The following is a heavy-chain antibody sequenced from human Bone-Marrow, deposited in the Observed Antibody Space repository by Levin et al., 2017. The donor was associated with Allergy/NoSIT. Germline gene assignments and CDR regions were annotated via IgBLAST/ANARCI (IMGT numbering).Heavy chain of an antibody. CDR1: GSTFTDYY. Sequence: GGSLRLSCKASGSTFTDYYIHWVRQAPGQGFEWMGWINPNGGGTSYARKFQGRVTMTRDTSIKTAYMELSRLTSDDPAVYYCARGLMIGASKMFDLWGQGTPVTVSS. J-gene: IGHJ5*02. D-gene: IGHD3-22*01. V-gene: IGHV1-2*02. CDR2: INPNGGGT. CDR3: ARGLMIGASKMFDL.